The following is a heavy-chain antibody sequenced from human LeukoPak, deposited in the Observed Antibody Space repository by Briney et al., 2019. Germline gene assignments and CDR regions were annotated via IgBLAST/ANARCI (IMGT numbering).Heavy chain of an antibody. CDR1: GGSISSSDYY. CDR3: ARAGRDSGTYYTFFDY. J-gene: IGHJ4*02. V-gene: IGHV4-39*07. D-gene: IGHD3-10*01. CDR2: VNYIGTT. Sequence: SETLSLTCTVSGGSISSSDYYWSWIRQPPGKGLEWIGSVNYIGTTYYTPPLKSRITVSVDTSKNQFSLRLSSVTAADTAVYYCARAGRDSGTYYTFFDYWGQGTLVTVSS.